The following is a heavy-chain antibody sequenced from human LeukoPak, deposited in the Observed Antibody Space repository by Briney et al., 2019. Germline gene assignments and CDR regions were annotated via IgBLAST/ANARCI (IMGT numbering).Heavy chain of an antibody. Sequence: SETLSLTCTVSGGSISGYYWSWIRQPPGKGLEWIGEINHSGSTNYNPSLKSRVTTSVDTSKNQFSLKLSSVTAADTAVYYCARSRRGSSGWYGHWGQGTLVTVSS. CDR2: INHSGST. D-gene: IGHD6-19*01. CDR1: GGSISGYY. CDR3: ARSRRGSSGWYGH. V-gene: IGHV4-34*01. J-gene: IGHJ4*02.